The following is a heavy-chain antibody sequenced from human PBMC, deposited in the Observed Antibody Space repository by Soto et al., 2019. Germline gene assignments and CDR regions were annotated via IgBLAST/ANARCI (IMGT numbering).Heavy chain of an antibody. V-gene: IGHV3-7*01. Sequence: EVQLVESGGDLVQPGGSLRLSCAASGFTFSSFWMSWVRQTPGKGLEWVANIKEDGSEKYYADSVKGRFAISRDNAKNSLYLQMNSLRAEDTAVYYCTHTLSATPGFYPWGQGTLVTVSS. CDR3: THTLSATPGFYP. D-gene: IGHD2-15*01. CDR2: IKEDGSEK. J-gene: IGHJ5*02. CDR1: GFTFSSFW.